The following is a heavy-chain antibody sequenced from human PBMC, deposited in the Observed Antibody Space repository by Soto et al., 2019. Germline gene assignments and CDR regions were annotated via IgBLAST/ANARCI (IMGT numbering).Heavy chain of an antibody. J-gene: IGHJ5*02. CDR1: VYTFTGYY. V-gene: IGHV1-2*02. CDR3: AAVPYYDSSGSEEA. CDR2: INPNSGNT. Sequence: ASVKVSCKASVYTFTGYYMHWVRQAPGQGLEWMGWINPNSGNTNYAQKFQERVTITRDMSTSTAYMELSSLRSEDTAVYYCAAVPYYDSSGSEEAWGQGTLVTVSS. D-gene: IGHD3-22*01.